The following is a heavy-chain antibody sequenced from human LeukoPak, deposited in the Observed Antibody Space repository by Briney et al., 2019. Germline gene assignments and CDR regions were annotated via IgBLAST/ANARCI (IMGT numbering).Heavy chain of an antibody. Sequence: ASVKVSCKASGYTFTGYYMHWVRQAPGQGLEWMGWINPNSGGTNYAQKFQGRVTMTRDTSISTAYMELSSLRSEDTAVYYCARAGRRGPKNYYMDVWGKGTTVTVSS. CDR3: ARAGRRGPKNYYMDV. J-gene: IGHJ6*03. V-gene: IGHV1-2*02. D-gene: IGHD3-10*01. CDR2: INPNSGGT. CDR1: GYTFTGYY.